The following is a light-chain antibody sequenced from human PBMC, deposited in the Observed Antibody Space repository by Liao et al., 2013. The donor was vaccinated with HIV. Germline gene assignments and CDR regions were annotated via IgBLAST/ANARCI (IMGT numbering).Light chain of an antibody. V-gene: IGLV3-1*01. CDR3: QVWDTRSDHWV. Sequence: SYELTQPPSVSVSPGQTASITCSGDKLGDKYACWYQQKPGQSPVLVIYQDTKRPSGIPERFSGSNSGNTATLTISGTQAMDEADYYCQVWDTRSDHWVFGGGTKLTVL. CDR2: QDT. J-gene: IGLJ3*02. CDR1: KLGDKY.